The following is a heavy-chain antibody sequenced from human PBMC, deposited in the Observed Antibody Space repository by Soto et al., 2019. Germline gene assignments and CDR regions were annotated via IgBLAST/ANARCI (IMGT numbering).Heavy chain of an antibody. D-gene: IGHD2-2*01. CDR3: ALAPAAHILH. CDR2: INPSGTT. Sequence: SETLSLTCAVYGGSLSAYYWSWVRQPPGKGLEWIGEINPSGTTNYNPSLKSRVTISVDTSKNQFSLKLSSVTAADTAAYHCALAPAAHILHWGQGTLVTVSS. V-gene: IGHV4-34*01. J-gene: IGHJ1*01. CDR1: GGSLSAYY.